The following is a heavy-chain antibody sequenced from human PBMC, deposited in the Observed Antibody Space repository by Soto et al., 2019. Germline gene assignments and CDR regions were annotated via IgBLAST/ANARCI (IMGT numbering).Heavy chain of an antibody. D-gene: IGHD3-10*01. Sequence: QVQLVQSGAEVKKPGASVKVSCKASGYTFTSYDMNWVRQATGQGLEWMGWMNPNSGNTGYAQKFQGRVTMTRNTSISTAYMELSSLRSEDTAVYYCASSPEASHYGSGSVFDYWGQGTLVTVSS. V-gene: IGHV1-8*01. CDR1: GYTFTSYD. J-gene: IGHJ4*02. CDR2: MNPNSGNT. CDR3: ASSPEASHYGSGSVFDY.